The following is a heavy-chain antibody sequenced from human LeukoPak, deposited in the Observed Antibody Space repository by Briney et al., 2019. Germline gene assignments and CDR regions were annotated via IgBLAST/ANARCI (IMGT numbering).Heavy chain of an antibody. J-gene: IGHJ4*02. CDR1: GDSISSYY. D-gene: IGHD6-13*01. V-gene: IGHV4-59*01. Sequence: SETLSLTCTVSGDSISSYYWSWIRQPPGKGLEWIGYIHYSGSTNYNPSLKSRVTISVDTSKNQFSLILSSVTTADTAVYYCAREVVAAAGTVDYWGQGTLVTVSS. CDR2: IHYSGST. CDR3: AREVVAAAGTVDY.